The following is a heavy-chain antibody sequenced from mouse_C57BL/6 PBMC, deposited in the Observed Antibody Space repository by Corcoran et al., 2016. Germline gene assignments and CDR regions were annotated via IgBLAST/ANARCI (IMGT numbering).Heavy chain of an antibody. Sequence: QIQLVQSGPELKKPGETVKISCKASGYTFTTYGMSWVKQAPGKGLKWMGWINTYSGVPTYADDFKGRFAFSLENSASTAYLQINNLKNEDTATYFCARLEGDGYYGYWGQGTTLTVSS. CDR3: ARLEGDGYYGY. D-gene: IGHD2-3*01. J-gene: IGHJ2*01. CDR1: GYTFTTYG. CDR2: INTYSGVP. V-gene: IGHV9-3*01.